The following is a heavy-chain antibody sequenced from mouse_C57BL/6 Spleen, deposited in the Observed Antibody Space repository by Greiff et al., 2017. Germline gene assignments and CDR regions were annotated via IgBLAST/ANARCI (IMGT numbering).Heavy chain of an antibody. Sequence: QVQLKQPGAELVMPGASVKLSCKASGYTFTSYWMHWVKQRPGQGLEWIGEIDPSDSYTNYNQKFKGKSTLTVDKSSSTAYMQLSSRTSEDSAVYYSARRGLRAMDDWGQGTSVTVSS. J-gene: IGHJ4*01. CDR1: GYTFTSYW. V-gene: IGHV1-69*01. CDR3: ARRGLRAMDD. D-gene: IGHD3-1*01. CDR2: IDPSDSYT.